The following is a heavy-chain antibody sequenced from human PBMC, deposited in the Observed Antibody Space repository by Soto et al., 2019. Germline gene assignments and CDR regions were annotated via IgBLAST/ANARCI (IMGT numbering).Heavy chain of an antibody. J-gene: IGHJ5*02. CDR1: GGSISSGGYS. CDR3: ARDSLTGNWFDP. D-gene: IGHD2-8*02. Sequence: PSETLSLTCAVSGGSISSGGYSWSWIRQPPGKGLEWIGYIYHSGSTYYNPSLESRVTISVDRSKNQFSLKLTSVTAADTAIYYCARDSLTGNWFDPWGQGTLVTVSS. CDR2: IYHSGST. V-gene: IGHV4-30-2*01.